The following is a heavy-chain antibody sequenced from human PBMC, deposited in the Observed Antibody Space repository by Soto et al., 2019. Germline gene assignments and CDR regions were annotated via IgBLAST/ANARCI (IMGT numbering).Heavy chain of an antibody. V-gene: IGHV3-23*01. Sequence: PGGSLRLSCAASGFTFSSYAMSWVRQAPGKGLEWVSAISGSGGSTYYADSVKGRFTISRDNSKNTLYPQMNSLRAEDTAVYYCAKWDALIVVVVAATPRYFQHWGQGTLVTVSS. CDR3: AKWDALIVVVVAATPRYFQH. CDR1: GFTFSSYA. J-gene: IGHJ1*01. D-gene: IGHD2-15*01. CDR2: ISGSGGST.